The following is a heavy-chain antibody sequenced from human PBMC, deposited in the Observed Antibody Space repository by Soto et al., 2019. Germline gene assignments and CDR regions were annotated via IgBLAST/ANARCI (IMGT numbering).Heavy chain of an antibody. CDR1: GYTFTSYG. V-gene: IGHV1-18*01. CDR3: AKQGYCSSTSRPNTWYYYYYGMDV. D-gene: IGHD2-2*01. CDR2: ISAYNGNT. Sequence: QVQLVQSGAEVKKPGASVKVSCKASGYTFTSYGISWVRQAPGQGLEWMGWISAYNGNTNYAQKLQGRVTMTTDTSKSKAYRELRRMRSDDTDVYYCAKQGYCSSTSRPNTWYYYYYGMDVWGQGTTVTVSS. J-gene: IGHJ6*02.